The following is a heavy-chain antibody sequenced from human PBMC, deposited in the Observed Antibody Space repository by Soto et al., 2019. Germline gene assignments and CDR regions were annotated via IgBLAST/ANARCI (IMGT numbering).Heavy chain of an antibody. Sequence: PGGSLRLSCAASGFTFSSYWMSWVRQAPGKGLEWVANIKQDGSEKYYVDSVKGRLTISRDNAKNPLYLQMNSLRAEDTAVYYCARDGTVIDAFDIWGQGTMVTVSS. CDR3: ARDGTVIDAFDI. D-gene: IGHD4-17*01. V-gene: IGHV3-7*01. J-gene: IGHJ3*02. CDR2: IKQDGSEK. CDR1: GFTFSSYW.